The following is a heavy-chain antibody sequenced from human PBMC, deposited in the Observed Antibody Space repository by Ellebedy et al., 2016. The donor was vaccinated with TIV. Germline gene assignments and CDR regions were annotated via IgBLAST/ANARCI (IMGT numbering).Heavy chain of an antibody. J-gene: IGHJ6*02. V-gene: IGHV4-38-2*02. CDR1: NYSISSGSY. CDR2: IYHIGGT. Sequence: SETLSLTCTVSNYSISSGSYWGWIRQPPGKGLEWIGSIYHIGGTYYNPSPKSRVTISIDTSMNHFSLNLRSVIAADTAVYYCAREFVKVATIDDFYYGMDVWGQGTTDIVSS. D-gene: IGHD5-24*01. CDR3: AREFVKVATIDDFYYGMDV.